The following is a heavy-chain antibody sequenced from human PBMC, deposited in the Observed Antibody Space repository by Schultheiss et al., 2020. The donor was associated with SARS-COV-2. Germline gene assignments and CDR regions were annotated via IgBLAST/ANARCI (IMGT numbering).Heavy chain of an antibody. CDR3: ATVYYFERCAYWKWYFDL. V-gene: IGHV3-7*03. J-gene: IGHJ2*01. D-gene: IGHD3-22*01. CDR1: GFTFSSYG. Sequence: GGSLRLSCAASGFTFSSYGMHWVRQAPGKGLEWVANIKQDGSEKYYVDSVKGRFTISRHNSKNTLYLQMNSLRVEDTAVYYCATVYYFERCAYWKWYFDLWGRGTLVTVSS. CDR2: IKQDGSEK.